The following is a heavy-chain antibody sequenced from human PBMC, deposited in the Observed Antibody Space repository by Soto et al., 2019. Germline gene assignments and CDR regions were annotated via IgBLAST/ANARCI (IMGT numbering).Heavy chain of an antibody. V-gene: IGHV3-43*01. CDR2: ISWDGGST. J-gene: IGHJ4*02. CDR1: GFTFDDYT. Sequence: DVQLVESGGVVVQPGGSLRLSCAASGFTFDDYTMHWVRQAPGKGLEWVSLISWDGGSTYYADSVKGRFTISRDNSKNSLYLQMNSLRTEDTALYYCAKGGGQMIYDSSGYFDYWGQGTLVTVSS. CDR3: AKGGGQMIYDSSGYFDY. D-gene: IGHD3-22*01.